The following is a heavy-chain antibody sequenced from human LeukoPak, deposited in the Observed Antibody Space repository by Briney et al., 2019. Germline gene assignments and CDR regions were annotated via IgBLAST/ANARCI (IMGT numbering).Heavy chain of an antibody. CDR1: GYSFTSYW. V-gene: IGHV5-51*01. J-gene: IGHJ4*02. Sequence: TGESLKISCKGSGYSFTSYWIGWVRQMPGKGLEWMGIIYPGDSDTRYSPSFQGQVTISADKSISTAYLQWSSLKAADTAVYYCARCRRTRGDCYHFDYWGQGTLVTVSS. CDR2: IYPGDSDT. D-gene: IGHD2-21*02. CDR3: ARCRRTRGDCYHFDY.